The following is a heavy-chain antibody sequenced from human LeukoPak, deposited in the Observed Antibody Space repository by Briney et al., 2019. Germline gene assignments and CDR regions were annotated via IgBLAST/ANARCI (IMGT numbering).Heavy chain of an antibody. CDR3: ARDICGYNYGCFDS. CDR1: GGSISSYY. D-gene: IGHD5-18*01. V-gene: IGHV4-59*12. Sequence: SETLSLTCTVSGGSISSYYWSWIRQPPGKGLEWIGYIYYSGSTNYNPSLKSRVTISVDTPKNQFSLNLRSVTAADTAVYYCARDICGYNYGCFDSWGQGTLVTVSS. CDR2: IYYSGST. J-gene: IGHJ4*02.